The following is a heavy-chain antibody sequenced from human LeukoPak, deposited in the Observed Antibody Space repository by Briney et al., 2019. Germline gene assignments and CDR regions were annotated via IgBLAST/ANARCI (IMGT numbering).Heavy chain of an antibody. CDR2: IKQDESEK. V-gene: IGHV3-7*03. J-gene: IGHJ4*02. Sequence: GSLRLSCSTSGFTFSIYWMSWVRQAPGKGLEWVANIKQDESEKYYVDSVKGRFTISRDNAQNSLYLQMNSLRGEDTAVYYCSRDYGPKLGLDSWGRGTLVTVSS. CDR3: SRDYGPKLGLDS. CDR1: GFTFSIYW. D-gene: IGHD7-27*01.